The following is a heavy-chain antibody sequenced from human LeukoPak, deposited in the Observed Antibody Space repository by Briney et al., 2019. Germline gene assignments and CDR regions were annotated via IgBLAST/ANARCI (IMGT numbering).Heavy chain of an antibody. CDR2: INHSGST. J-gene: IGHJ4*02. D-gene: IGHD6-6*01. CDR3: ARVPAFIAARLNFDY. V-gene: IGHV4-34*01. Sequence: SETLSLTCAVYGGSFSGYYWSWLRQPPGKGLEWIGEINHSGSTNYNPSLKSRVTISVDTSKNQFSLKLSSVTAADTAVYYCARVPAFIAARLNFDYWGQGTLVTVSS. CDR1: GGSFSGYY.